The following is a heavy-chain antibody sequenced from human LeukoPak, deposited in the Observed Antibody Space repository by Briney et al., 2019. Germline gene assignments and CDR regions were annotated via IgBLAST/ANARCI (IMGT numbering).Heavy chain of an antibody. CDR3: ARVGVAVAGTVGYFDH. CDR1: GFTVSSNY. D-gene: IGHD6-19*01. V-gene: IGHV3-66*01. Sequence: GGSLRLSCAASGFTVSSNYVSWVRQAPGKGLECVLVIYSGGSTYYADSVKGRFTISRDNSKNTLYLQMNSLRAEDTAVYYYARVGVAVAGTVGYFDHWGQGTLVTVSS. CDR2: IYSGGST. J-gene: IGHJ4*02.